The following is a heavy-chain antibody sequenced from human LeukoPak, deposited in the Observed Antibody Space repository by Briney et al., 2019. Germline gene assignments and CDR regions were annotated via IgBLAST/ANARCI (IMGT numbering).Heavy chain of an antibody. Sequence: GGSLRLSCAASGFTYSSYSMNWVRQAPGKGLEWVSSISSSSSYIYYADSVKGRFTISRDNAKNSLYLQMNSLRAEDTAVYYCARSPPRATVDYWGQGTLVTVSS. J-gene: IGHJ4*02. CDR3: ARSPPRATVDY. D-gene: IGHD5-24*01. CDR2: ISSSSSYI. V-gene: IGHV3-21*01. CDR1: GFTYSSYS.